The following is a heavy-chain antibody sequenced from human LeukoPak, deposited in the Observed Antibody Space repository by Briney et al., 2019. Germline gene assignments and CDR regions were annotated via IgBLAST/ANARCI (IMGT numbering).Heavy chain of an antibody. CDR1: GFTFSHYA. J-gene: IGHJ4*02. V-gene: IGHV3-30*18. CDR3: AKGGYYERPWYFDY. Sequence: GGSLRLSCAASGFTFSHYAMHWVRQAPGEGLEWVAVISFDGTNKFYADSVKGRFTISRDNCKNALYLEMNSLREEDTAVYYCAKGGYYERPWYFDYWGQGTLVTVSS. CDR2: ISFDGTNK. D-gene: IGHD3-22*01.